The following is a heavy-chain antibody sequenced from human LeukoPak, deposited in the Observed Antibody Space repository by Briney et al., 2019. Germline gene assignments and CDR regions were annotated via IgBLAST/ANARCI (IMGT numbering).Heavy chain of an antibody. CDR2: ISSSSSYI. Sequence: PGGSLRLSCAASGFTFSSYSMSWVRQAPGKGVEWVSSISSSSSYIYYADSVKGRFTISRDNAKNSLYLQMNSLRAEDTAVYYCARDKRDILTGYDYWGQGTLVTVSS. CDR1: GFTFSSYS. V-gene: IGHV3-21*01. J-gene: IGHJ4*02. CDR3: ARDKRDILTGYDY. D-gene: IGHD3-9*01.